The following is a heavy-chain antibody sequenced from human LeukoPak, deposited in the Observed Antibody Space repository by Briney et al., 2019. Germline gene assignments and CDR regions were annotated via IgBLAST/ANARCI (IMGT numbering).Heavy chain of an antibody. J-gene: IGHJ5*02. CDR1: GFTFTSSA. D-gene: IGHD3-10*01. CDR2: IVVGSGNT. V-gene: IGHV1-58*01. Sequence: GTSVKVSCKASGFTFTSSAVQWVRQARGQRLEWIGWIVVGSGNTNYAQKFQERVTITRDMSTSTAYMGLSSLRSEDTAVYYCAAGPRSYYGSGSYSWFDPWGQGTLVTVSS. CDR3: AAGPRSYYGSGSYSWFDP.